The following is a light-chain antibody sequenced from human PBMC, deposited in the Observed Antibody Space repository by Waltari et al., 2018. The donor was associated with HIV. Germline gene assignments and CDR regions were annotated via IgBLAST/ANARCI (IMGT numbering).Light chain of an antibody. CDR3: SSYTSSSTLVV. V-gene: IGLV2-14*03. CDR2: DVS. Sequence: QSALTQPASVSGSPGQSITISCTGTSSDVGGYNYVSWYQQHPGKAPKLMIYDVSNRPSGFSNRFSGSKSGNTASLTISGLQAEEEADYYCSSYTSSSTLVVFGGGTKLTVL. J-gene: IGLJ2*01. CDR1: SSDVGGYNY.